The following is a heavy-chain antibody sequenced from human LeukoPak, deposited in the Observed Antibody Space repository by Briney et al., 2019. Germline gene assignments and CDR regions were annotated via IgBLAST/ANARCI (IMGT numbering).Heavy chain of an antibody. CDR1: GFTFGSFA. Sequence: GGSLRLSCAASGFTFGSFAMSWVRQAPGKGLEWVSAISGSGDTTYYADSAKGRFTISRDNSKNTLYLQMNSLRAEDTAVYYCAKDSSARLRGIDYWGQGTLVTVSS. CDR2: ISGSGDTT. V-gene: IGHV3-23*01. J-gene: IGHJ4*02. CDR3: AKDSSARLRGIDY. D-gene: IGHD5-12*01.